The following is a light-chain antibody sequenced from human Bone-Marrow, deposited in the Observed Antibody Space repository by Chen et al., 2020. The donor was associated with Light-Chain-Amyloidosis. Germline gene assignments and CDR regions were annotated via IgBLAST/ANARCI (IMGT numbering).Light chain of an antibody. CDR2: DAS. J-gene: IGKJ4*01. Sequence: EIVLTQSPATLSLSPGERATLSCRADQSVSSHLAWYQQKPGQAPRLLIYDASNRATDIPARFSGSGSVTDFTLPINSLESEDFAVYYCQQRDNWPPGATFGVGTKVDIK. CDR3: QQRDNWPPGAT. CDR1: QSVSSH. V-gene: IGKV3-11*01.